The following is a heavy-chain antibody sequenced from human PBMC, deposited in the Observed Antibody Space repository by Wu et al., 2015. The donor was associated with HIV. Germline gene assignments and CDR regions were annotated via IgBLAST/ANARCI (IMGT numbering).Heavy chain of an antibody. V-gene: IGHV1-2*02. CDR3: ARLQSLHGLYSNADY. CDR2: INPAGGAT. J-gene: IGHJ4*02. Sequence: QVQLVQSGAEVKKPGASLRVSCKASGYPFSGYYLHWVRQAPGQGLEWMGWINPAGGATIYAQNFEGRITLTRDTSITTAYMELTSLRSDDTAVYYCARLQSLHGLYSNADYWGQGTLVTVSS. D-gene: IGHD4-11*01. CDR1: GYPFSGYY.